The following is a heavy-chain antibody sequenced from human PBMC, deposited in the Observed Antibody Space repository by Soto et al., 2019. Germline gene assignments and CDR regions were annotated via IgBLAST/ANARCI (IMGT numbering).Heavy chain of an antibody. D-gene: IGHD4-4*01. CDR2: IIPIFGTA. CDR1: GGTFSSYA. CDR3: ARDMGDYSEDYYYDGMDV. Sequence: QVQLVQSGAEVKKPGSSVKVSCKASGGTFSSYAISWVRQAPGQGLEWMGGIIPIFGTANYAQKFQGRVTITADESTSTAYMELSSLRSEDTAVYYCARDMGDYSEDYYYDGMDVWGQGTTVTVSS. J-gene: IGHJ6*02. V-gene: IGHV1-69*01.